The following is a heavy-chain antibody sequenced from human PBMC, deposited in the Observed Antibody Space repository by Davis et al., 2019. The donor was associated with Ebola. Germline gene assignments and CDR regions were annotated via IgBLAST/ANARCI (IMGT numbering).Heavy chain of an antibody. J-gene: IGHJ1*01. V-gene: IGHV3-23*01. CDR2: ISGSGGST. D-gene: IGHD3-22*01. CDR1: GFTFSSYA. Sequence: PGGSLRLSCAASGFTFSSYAMSWVRQAPGKGLEWVSAISGSGGSTYYADSVKGRFTISRDNAKNSLFLQMNSLRDEDTAVYYCARDPSTGYYPEYFQLWGQGTLVTVSS. CDR3: ARDPSTGYYPEYFQL.